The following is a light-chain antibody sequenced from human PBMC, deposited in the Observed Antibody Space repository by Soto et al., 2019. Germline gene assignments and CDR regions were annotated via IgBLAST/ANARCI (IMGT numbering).Light chain of an antibody. V-gene: IGLV1-47*02. J-gene: IGLJ3*02. CDR2: SNN. CDR3: AAWDDSLSGQGV. CDR1: SSNIGSNY. Sequence: QSVLTQPPSASGTPGQRVTISCSGSSSNIGSNYVYWYQQLPGTAPKLLIYSNNQRPSGVPDRFSGSKSGTSASLAISGLRSEDEADYYCAAWDDSLSGQGVFGGGTKVTVL.